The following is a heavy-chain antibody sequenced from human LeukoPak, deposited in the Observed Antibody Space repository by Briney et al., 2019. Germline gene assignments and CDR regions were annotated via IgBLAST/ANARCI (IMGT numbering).Heavy chain of an antibody. CDR1: GGSFSGYY. Sequence: SETLSLTCAVYGGSFSGYYWSWIRQPPGKGPEWIGEINHSGSTNYNPSLKSRVTISVDTSKNQFSLKLSSVTAADTAVYYCARAPYYYDSSGYYSFDYWGQGTLVTVSS. D-gene: IGHD3-22*01. CDR3: ARAPYYYDSSGYYSFDY. V-gene: IGHV4-34*01. CDR2: INHSGST. J-gene: IGHJ4*02.